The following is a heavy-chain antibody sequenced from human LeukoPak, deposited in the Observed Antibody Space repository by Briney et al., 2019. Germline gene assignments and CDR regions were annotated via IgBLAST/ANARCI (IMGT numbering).Heavy chain of an antibody. J-gene: IGHJ4*02. CDR3: ARVDGDYLDY. CDR2: IYYSGST. Sequence: PSETLSLTCTVSGGSISSSSYYWGWLRQPPGKGLEWIGSIYYSGSTYYNPSLKSRVTISVDTSKNQFSLKLSPVTAADTAVYYCARVDGDYLDYWGQGTLVTVSS. CDR1: GGSISSSSYY. V-gene: IGHV4-39*07. D-gene: IGHD4-17*01.